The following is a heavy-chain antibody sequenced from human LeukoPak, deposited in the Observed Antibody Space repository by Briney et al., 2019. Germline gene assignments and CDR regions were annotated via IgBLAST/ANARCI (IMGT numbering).Heavy chain of an antibody. Sequence: KSSETLSLTCTVSGGSISSGSYYWSWIRQPAGKGLEWIGRIYTSGSTNYNPSLKSRVTISVDTSKNQFSLKLSSVTAADTAVYYCAREYHRFYYYYMDVWGKGTTVTVS. CDR2: IYTSGST. CDR3: AREYHRFYYYYMDV. J-gene: IGHJ6*03. CDR1: GGSISSGSYY. V-gene: IGHV4-61*02. D-gene: IGHD2-2*01.